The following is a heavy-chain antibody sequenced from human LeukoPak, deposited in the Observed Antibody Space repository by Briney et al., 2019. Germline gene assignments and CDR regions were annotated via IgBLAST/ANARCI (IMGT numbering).Heavy chain of an antibody. D-gene: IGHD6-6*01. Sequence: SETLSLTCTVSGGSIRSGGYYWSWIRQHPGKGLEWIGYIYYSGSTYYNPSLKSRVTISVDTSKNQFSLKLSSVTAADTAVYYCARALMYSSSAIDYWGQGTLVTVSS. J-gene: IGHJ4*02. CDR3: ARALMYSSSAIDY. CDR2: IYYSGST. CDR1: GGSIRSGGYY. V-gene: IGHV4-31*03.